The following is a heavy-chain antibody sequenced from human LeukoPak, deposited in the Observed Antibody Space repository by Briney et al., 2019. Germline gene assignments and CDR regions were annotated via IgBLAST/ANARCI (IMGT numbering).Heavy chain of an antibody. CDR1: GGSINGYY. V-gene: IGHV4-59*01. Sequence: SETLSLTCTVSGGSINGYYWTWIRQPPGKGLEWIGYISDSGSTNHNPSLKSRVSMSVGSSNTDFSLRLNSVTAAGTAVYYCARVFRGAVTSNWFDPWGQGTLVTVSS. CDR2: ISDSGST. CDR3: ARVFRGAVTSNWFDP. D-gene: IGHD4-17*01. J-gene: IGHJ5*02.